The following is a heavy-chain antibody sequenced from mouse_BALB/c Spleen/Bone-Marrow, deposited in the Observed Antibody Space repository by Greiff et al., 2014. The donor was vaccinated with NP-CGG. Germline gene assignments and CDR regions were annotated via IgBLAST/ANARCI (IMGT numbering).Heavy chain of an antibody. CDR1: GFTFTDYY. CDR2: IRNKANGYTT. CDR3: ARNYDGAMDY. V-gene: IGHV7-3*02. D-gene: IGHD2-12*01. Sequence: EVMLVASGGGLVQPGGSLRLSCATSGFTFTDYYMSWVRQPPGKALEWLGFIRNKANGYTTEYSASVKGRFTISRDNSQSILYLQMNTLRAEDSATYYCARNYDGAMDYWGQGTSVTVSS. J-gene: IGHJ4*01.